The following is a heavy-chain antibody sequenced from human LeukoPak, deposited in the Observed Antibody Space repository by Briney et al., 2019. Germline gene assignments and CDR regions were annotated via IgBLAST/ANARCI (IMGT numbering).Heavy chain of an antibody. CDR1: GFTFSSFA. CDR2: ISGSGDNT. D-gene: IGHD6-6*01. Sequence: PGGSLRLSCAASGFTFSSFAMSWVRQAPGKGLEWVSAISGSGDNTIYADSVKGRFTISRDNSKNTLYLQMNSLRAEDTAVYYCARRGDVEQFEDPPAYYFDYWGQGTLVTVSS. CDR3: ARRGDVEQFEDPPAYYFDY. V-gene: IGHV3-23*01. J-gene: IGHJ4*02.